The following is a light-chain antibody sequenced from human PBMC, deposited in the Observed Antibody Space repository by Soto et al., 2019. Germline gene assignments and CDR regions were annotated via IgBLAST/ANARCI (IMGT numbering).Light chain of an antibody. Sequence: DIQLTQSPSLLSASVGDRVTITCRASQAISSYLAWYQQKPGKAPNLLIFAASFLQSGVPSRFSGSGSRTEFTLTIRSLQPEDFATYYCQQFNSYPRTFGQGTMVEIK. CDR1: QAISSY. V-gene: IGKV1-9*01. J-gene: IGKJ1*01. CDR2: AAS. CDR3: QQFNSYPRT.